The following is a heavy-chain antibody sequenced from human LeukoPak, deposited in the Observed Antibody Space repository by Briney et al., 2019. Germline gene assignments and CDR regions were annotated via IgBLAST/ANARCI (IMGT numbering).Heavy chain of an antibody. CDR3: AKRDGYNSNPLKD. Sequence: GGSLRLSCAASGFTFSSYAMSWVRQAPGKGLEWVSAISGSGSSTYYADSVKGRFIISRDNSKNTLYLQMNSLRAEDTALYYCAKRDGYNSNPLKDWGQGTLVTVSS. CDR2: ISGSGSST. CDR1: GFTFSSYA. V-gene: IGHV3-23*01. D-gene: IGHD5-24*01. J-gene: IGHJ4*02.